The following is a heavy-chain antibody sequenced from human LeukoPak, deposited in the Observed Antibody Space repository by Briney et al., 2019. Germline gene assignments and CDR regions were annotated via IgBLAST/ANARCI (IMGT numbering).Heavy chain of an antibody. V-gene: IGHV3-33*06. CDR1: GFTFSSYG. CDR3: AKVSPMGYCSGTSCYIDY. Sequence: PGRSLRLSCAASGFTFSSYGMHWVRQAPGKGLERVAVIWYDGSNKYYADSVKGRFTISRDNSKNTLYLQMNSLRAEDTAVYYCAKVSPMGYCSGTSCYIDYWGQGTLVTVSS. J-gene: IGHJ4*02. CDR2: IWYDGSNK. D-gene: IGHD2-2*02.